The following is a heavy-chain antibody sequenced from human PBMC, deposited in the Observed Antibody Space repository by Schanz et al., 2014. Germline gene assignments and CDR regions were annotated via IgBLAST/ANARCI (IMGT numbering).Heavy chain of an antibody. CDR2: ISSGSSYA. J-gene: IGHJ4*02. Sequence: QVQLVESGGGLVKPGGFLRLSCAASGFTFRDYYMSWIRQAPGKGLEWVSDISSGSSYANYADSVKGRFTISRDNAKNSLYLQMNSLRAEDTAVYYCASPSGYSDYGTYFDFWGQGTLVTVSS. V-gene: IGHV3-11*05. CDR1: GFTFRDYY. D-gene: IGHD5-12*01. CDR3: ASPSGYSDYGTYFDF.